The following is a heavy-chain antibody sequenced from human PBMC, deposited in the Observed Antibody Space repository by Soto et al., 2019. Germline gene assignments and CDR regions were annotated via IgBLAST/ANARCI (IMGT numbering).Heavy chain of an antibody. CDR1: GGSFSGYY. CDR3: ARGVDRKNYYGSGSYYVAGKFDY. Sequence: SETLSLTCAVYGGSFSGYYWSWIRQPPGKGLEWIGEINHSGSTNYNPSLKSRVTISVDTSKNQFSLKLSSVTAADTAVYYCARGVDRKNYYGSGSYYVAGKFDYWGQGTLVTVS. V-gene: IGHV4-34*01. J-gene: IGHJ4*02. CDR2: INHSGST. D-gene: IGHD3-10*01.